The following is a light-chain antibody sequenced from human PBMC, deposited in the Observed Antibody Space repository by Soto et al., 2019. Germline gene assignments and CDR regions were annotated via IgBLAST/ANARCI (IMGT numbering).Light chain of an antibody. CDR3: AAWDDSLSGVV. J-gene: IGLJ2*01. CDR2: RNN. Sequence: QSALTQPPSASGTPGQRVTISCSGSSSNIGSNYAFWYQHLPGTAPKLLIYRNNQRPSGVPDRFSGSKSGTSASLAISGLRSEDETDYYCAAWDDSLSGVVFGGGTKLTVL. V-gene: IGLV1-47*01. CDR1: SSNIGSNY.